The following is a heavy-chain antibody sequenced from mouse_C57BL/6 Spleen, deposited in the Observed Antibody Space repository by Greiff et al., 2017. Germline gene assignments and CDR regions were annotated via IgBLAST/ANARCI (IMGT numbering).Heavy chain of an antibody. D-gene: IGHD2-2*01. CDR1: GYSITSGYY. Sequence: EVQVVESGPGLVKPSQSLSLTCSVTGYSITSGYYWNWIRQFPGNKLEWMGYISYDGSNNYNPSLKNRISITRDTSKNQFFLKLNSVTTEDTATYYCARDQEGNGYGGYAMDYWGQGTSVTVSS. J-gene: IGHJ4*01. V-gene: IGHV3-6*01. CDR3: ARDQEGNGYGGYAMDY. CDR2: ISYDGSN.